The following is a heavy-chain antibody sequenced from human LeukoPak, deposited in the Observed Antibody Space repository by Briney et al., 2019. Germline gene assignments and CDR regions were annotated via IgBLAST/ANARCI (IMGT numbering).Heavy chain of an antibody. Sequence: GGSLRLSCSASRFSFSNCAMTWVRQAPGKGLEWVSGISGSGRTTYYTDSVKGRFTISRDNSKNTLYLQMNSLRAEDTAVYYCAKVKANYYDDSGYQPYYFDYWGQGTLVTVSS. J-gene: IGHJ4*02. V-gene: IGHV3-23*01. CDR2: ISGSGRTT. CDR3: AKVKANYYDDSGYQPYYFDY. CDR1: RFSFSNCA. D-gene: IGHD3-22*01.